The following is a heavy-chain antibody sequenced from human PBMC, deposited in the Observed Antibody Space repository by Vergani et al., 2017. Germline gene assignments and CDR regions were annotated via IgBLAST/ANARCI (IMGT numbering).Heavy chain of an antibody. Sequence: EVQLVQSGAEVKKPGESLRISCKGSGHSFTNYWISWVRQMPGKGLEGMGRIDPSDSYAKYSQSFQGDITISADRSISTAYLQWSSLKASDTAIYYCGRHHDVRLLEWLXLDYWGQGTLVTVSS. CDR1: GHSFTNYW. CDR3: GRHHDVRLLEWLXLDY. CDR2: IDPSDSYA. D-gene: IGHD3-3*01. V-gene: IGHV5-10-1*03. J-gene: IGHJ4*02.